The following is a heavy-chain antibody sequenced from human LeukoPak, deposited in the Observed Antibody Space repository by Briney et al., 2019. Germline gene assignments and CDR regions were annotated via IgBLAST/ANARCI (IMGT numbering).Heavy chain of an antibody. CDR1: GYTFTSKY. J-gene: IGHJ4*02. Sequence: ASVKVSCKASGYTFTSKYMLWVRRAPGQGLEWMGIIDPSGGRTSYAQKFQGRVTMTRDTSISTAYMELSRLRSDDTAVYYCARGAVLRYFDWLTISQDDYWGQGTLVTVSS. D-gene: IGHD3-9*01. CDR3: ARGAVLRYFDWLTISQDDY. V-gene: IGHV1-46*01. CDR2: IDPSGGRT.